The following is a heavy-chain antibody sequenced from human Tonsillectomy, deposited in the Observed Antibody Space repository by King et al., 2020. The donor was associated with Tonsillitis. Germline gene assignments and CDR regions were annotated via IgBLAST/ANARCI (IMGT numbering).Heavy chain of an antibody. CDR2: IYPGDSDT. Sequence: QLVQSGAEVKKPGESLKISCKGSGYSFTSYWIGWVRQMPGKGLEWRGIIYPGDSDTRYSPSFQGQVTISPDTSISTAYLQWSSLKASDTAMYYCARTYYYDSSGYPFDYWGQGTLVTVSS. CDR1: GYSFTSYW. V-gene: IGHV5-51*01. J-gene: IGHJ4*02. CDR3: ARTYYYDSSGYPFDY. D-gene: IGHD3-22*01.